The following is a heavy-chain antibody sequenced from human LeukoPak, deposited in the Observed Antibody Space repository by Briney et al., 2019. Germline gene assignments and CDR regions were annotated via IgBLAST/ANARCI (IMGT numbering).Heavy chain of an antibody. D-gene: IGHD6-13*01. V-gene: IGHV3-48*03. CDR3: ARQGDSSSWPYYYYYYYMDV. CDR2: ISSSGSTI. J-gene: IGHJ6*03. CDR1: GFIFSSYE. Sequence: GGSLRLSCVASGFIFSSYEMNWVRQAPGKGLEWVSYISSSGSTIYYADSVKGRFTISRDNAKNSLYLQMNSLRAEDTAVYYCARQGDSSSWPYYYYYYYMDVWGKGTTVTVSS.